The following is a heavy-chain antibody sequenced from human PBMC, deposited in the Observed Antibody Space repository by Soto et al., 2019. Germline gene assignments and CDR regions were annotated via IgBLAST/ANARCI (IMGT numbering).Heavy chain of an antibody. CDR2: ISGSGVST. CDR1: GFTFSSYA. CDR3: ASFGQDYDFWSGTDLDFDY. D-gene: IGHD3-3*01. J-gene: IGHJ4*02. V-gene: IGHV3-23*01. Sequence: EVQLLESGGGLVQPGGSLRLSCAASGFTFSSYAMSWVRQAPGKGLEWVSAISGSGVSTYYADSVKGRFTISRDNSKNKRYLQMNSLRAEDTAVYYCASFGQDYDFWSGTDLDFDYWGQGTLVTVSS.